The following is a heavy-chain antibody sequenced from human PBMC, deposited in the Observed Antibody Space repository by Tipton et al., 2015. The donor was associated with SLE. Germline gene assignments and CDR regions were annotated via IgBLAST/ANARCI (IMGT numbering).Heavy chain of an antibody. V-gene: IGHV3-23*01. J-gene: IGHJ4*02. CDR3: AKDPDPHSSGWYY. CDR1: GFTFSSYA. Sequence: SLRLSCAASGFTFSSYAMSWVRQAPGKGLEWVSAISGRGGSTYYADSVKGRFPISRDNSKNTLYLQMNSLRAEDTAVYYCAKDPDPHSSGWYYWGQGTLVTVSS. CDR2: ISGRGGST. D-gene: IGHD6-19*01.